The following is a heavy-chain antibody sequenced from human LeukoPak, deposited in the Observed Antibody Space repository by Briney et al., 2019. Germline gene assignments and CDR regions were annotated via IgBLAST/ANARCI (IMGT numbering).Heavy chain of an antibody. CDR2: IYYSGST. Sequence: SETLSLTCTVSGGSISSYYWSWIRQPPGKGLERIGYIYYSGSTNYNPSLKSRVTISVDTSKNQFSLKLSSVTAADTAVYYCARDDSYGNFDYWGQGTLVTVSS. D-gene: IGHD5-18*01. CDR1: GGSISSYY. J-gene: IGHJ4*02. V-gene: IGHV4-59*01. CDR3: ARDDSYGNFDY.